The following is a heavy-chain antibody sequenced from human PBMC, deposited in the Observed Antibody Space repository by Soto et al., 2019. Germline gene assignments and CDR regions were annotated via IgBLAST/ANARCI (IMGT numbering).Heavy chain of an antibody. D-gene: IGHD3-22*01. CDR1: GFTFSSYS. Sequence: QPGGSLRLSCAASGFTFSSYSMNWVRQAPGKGLEWVSYISSSSSTIYYADSVKGRFTISRDNAKNSLYLQMSSLRDEDTAVYYCARDPAYYYDSSGTDWFDPWGQGTLVTVSS. CDR3: ARDPAYYYDSSGTDWFDP. CDR2: ISSSSSTI. J-gene: IGHJ5*02. V-gene: IGHV3-48*02.